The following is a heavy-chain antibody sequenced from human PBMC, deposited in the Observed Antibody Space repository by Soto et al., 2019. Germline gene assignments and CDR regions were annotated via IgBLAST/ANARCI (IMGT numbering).Heavy chain of an antibody. CDR3: ARDLSIAALVYYGMAV. Sequence: ASVKVSCKASGYTFTGYYMHWVRQAPGQGLEWMGWINPNSGGTNYAQKFQGWVTMTRDTSISTAYMELSRLRSDDTAVYYCARDLSIAALVYYGMAVWGQGTTVTVSS. CDR2: INPNSGGT. J-gene: IGHJ6*02. CDR1: GYTFTGYY. D-gene: IGHD6-6*01. V-gene: IGHV1-2*04.